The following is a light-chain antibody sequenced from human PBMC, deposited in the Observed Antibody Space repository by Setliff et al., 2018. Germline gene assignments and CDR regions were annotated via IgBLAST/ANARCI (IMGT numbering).Light chain of an antibody. Sequence: QSVLTQSPSASASPGQRVTMSCSGSSSNTGKNYVYWYQQFPGMAPKLLIYNNNQRPSGVPDRFSGSKSGTSASLAISGLRSDDEADYYCAAWDDSLRGDVFGSGTKVTVL. CDR2: NNN. CDR1: SSNTGKNY. J-gene: IGLJ1*01. CDR3: AAWDDSLRGDV. V-gene: IGLV1-47*01.